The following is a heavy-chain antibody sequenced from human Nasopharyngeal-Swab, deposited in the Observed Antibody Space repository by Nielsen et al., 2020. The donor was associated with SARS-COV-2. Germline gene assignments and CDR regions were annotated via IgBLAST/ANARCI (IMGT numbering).Heavy chain of an antibody. D-gene: IGHD3-3*01. CDR3: ARSPYYDFWSGYYTRFDY. V-gene: IGHV3-21*01. J-gene: IGHJ4*02. Sequence: WIRQPPGKGLEWVSSISGSSTYIYYADSVKGRFTVSRDNAKNSLYLQMSSLRTEDAAVYYCARSPYYDFWSGYYTRFDYWGRGTLVTVPS. CDR2: ISGSSTYI.